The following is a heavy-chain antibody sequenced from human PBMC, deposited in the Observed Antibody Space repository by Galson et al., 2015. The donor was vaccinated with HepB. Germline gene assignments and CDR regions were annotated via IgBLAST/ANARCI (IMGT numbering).Heavy chain of an antibody. CDR2: ISAYNGNT. D-gene: IGHD3-16*01. CDR1: GYTFTSYG. J-gene: IGHJ6*02. V-gene: IGHV1-18*04. Sequence: SVKVSCKASGYTFTSYGISWVRQAPGQGLEWMGWISAYNGNTNYAQKLQGRVTMTTDTSTSTAYMELRSLRSDDTAVYYCASGPIMAVYYYGMDVWGQGTTVTVSS. CDR3: ASGPIMAVYYYGMDV.